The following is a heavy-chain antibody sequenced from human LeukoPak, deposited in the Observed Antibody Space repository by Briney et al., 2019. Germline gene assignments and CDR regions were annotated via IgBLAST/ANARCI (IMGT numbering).Heavy chain of an antibody. CDR1: GGSFSGYY. CDR2: INHSGST. V-gene: IGHV4-34*01. J-gene: IGHJ5*02. Sequence: PSETLSLTCAVYGGSFSGYYWSWIRQPPGKGLEWIGEINHSGSTNYNPSLKSRVTISVDTSKNQFSLKLSSVTAADTAVYYRARGQRTEELIDNWFDPWGQGTLVTVSS. D-gene: IGHD2/OR15-2a*01. CDR3: ARGQRTEELIDNWFDP.